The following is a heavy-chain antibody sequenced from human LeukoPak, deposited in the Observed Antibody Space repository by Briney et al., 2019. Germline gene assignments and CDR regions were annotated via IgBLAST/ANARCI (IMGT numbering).Heavy chain of an antibody. Sequence: SQTLSLTCTVSGGSISSGGYYYSWIRQPAGKELEWIGRIYTSGSTNYNPSLKSRVTISVDTSKNQFSLKLTSVTAADTAIYYCARGQWLRLTSRFDPWGQGTLVTVSS. CDR3: ARGQWLRLTSRFDP. CDR1: GGSISSGGYY. J-gene: IGHJ5*02. CDR2: IYTSGST. V-gene: IGHV4-61*02. D-gene: IGHD5-12*01.